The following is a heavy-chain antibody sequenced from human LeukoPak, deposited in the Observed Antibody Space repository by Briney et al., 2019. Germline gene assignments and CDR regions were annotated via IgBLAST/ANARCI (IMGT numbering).Heavy chain of an antibody. CDR3: ARSGEQQLVLSFDY. CDR1: GYTFTSYE. J-gene: IGHJ4*02. CDR2: MTPNNGNT. V-gene: IGHV1-8*01. Sequence: ASVKVSCKASGYTFTSYEINWVRQTTGQGLEWMGWMTPNNGNTGYAQKFQGRVTMTRDTSISTAYMELSSLRSEDTAVYYCARSGEQQLVLSFDYWGQGTLVTVSS. D-gene: IGHD6-13*01.